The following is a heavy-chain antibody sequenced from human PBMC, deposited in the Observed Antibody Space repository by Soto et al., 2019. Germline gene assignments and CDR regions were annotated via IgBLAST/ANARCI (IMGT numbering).Heavy chain of an antibody. Sequence: EVQLVDSGGALVQPGESLRLSCAASGFTFSDYFMTWVRQAPGKGLEWVATIKQDGNERYYVDSVKGRFTISRDNAKNALYLQMNALRAVDRAVYYGARGHGLGCWGQGTRVTVSS. J-gene: IGHJ4*02. CDR1: GFTFSDYF. CDR2: IKQDGNER. V-gene: IGHV3-7*01. D-gene: IGHD6-19*01. CDR3: ARGHGLGC.